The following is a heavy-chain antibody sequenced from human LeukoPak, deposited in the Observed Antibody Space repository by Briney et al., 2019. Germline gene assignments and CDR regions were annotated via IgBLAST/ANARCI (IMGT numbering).Heavy chain of an antibody. CDR1: GGSISSYY. D-gene: IGHD5-12*01. CDR2: IYTSGST. J-gene: IGHJ4*02. V-gene: IGHV4-4*07. CDR3: AKEWRRDDYFDY. Sequence: SETLSLTCTVSGGSISSYYWSWIRQPAGKGLEWIGRIYTSGSTNYNPSLKSRVTMSVDTSKSQLSLKLSSVTAADTAVYYCAKEWRRDDYFDYWGQGTLVTVSS.